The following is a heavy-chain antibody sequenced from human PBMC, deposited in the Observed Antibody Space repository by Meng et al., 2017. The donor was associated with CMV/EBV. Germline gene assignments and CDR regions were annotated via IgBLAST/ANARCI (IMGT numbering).Heavy chain of an antibody. CDR2: INHSGST. CDR3: ARGFRDTIFGVVIMYGMDV. Sequence: SETLSLPCAVYGGSFSGYYWSWIRQPPGKGLEWFGEINHSGSTNYNPSLKSRVTISVDTSKNQFSLKLSSVTAADTAVYYCARGFRDTIFGVVIMYGMDVWGQGTTVTVSS. D-gene: IGHD3-3*01. J-gene: IGHJ6*02. V-gene: IGHV4-34*01. CDR1: GGSFSGYY.